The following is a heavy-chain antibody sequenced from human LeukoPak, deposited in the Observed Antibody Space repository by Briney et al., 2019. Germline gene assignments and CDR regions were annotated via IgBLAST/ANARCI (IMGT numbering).Heavy chain of an antibody. J-gene: IGHJ3*02. CDR1: GITFTSSS. CDR2: ISSSSSYI. CDR3: ARPLYNWNDKDNDAFDI. D-gene: IGHD1-1*01. V-gene: IGHV3-21*01. Sequence: GGSLRLSCAASGITFTSSSMTWVRQAPGKGLEWVSSISSSSSYIYYADSVKGRFTISRDNAKNSLYLQMNSLRAEDTAVYYCARPLYNWNDKDNDAFDIWGQGTMVTVSS.